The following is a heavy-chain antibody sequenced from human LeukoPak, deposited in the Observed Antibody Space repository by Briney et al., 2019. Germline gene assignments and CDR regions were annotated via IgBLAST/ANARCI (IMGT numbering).Heavy chain of an antibody. J-gene: IGHJ4*02. CDR1: GYTFTSYD. D-gene: IGHD5-12*01. CDR3: ARPPLYRGYDPITLDY. CDR2: MNPNSGNT. Sequence: ASVKVSCKASGYTFTSYDINWVRQATGQGLEWMGWMNPNSGNTGYAQKFQGRVTITRNTSISTAYMELSSLRSEDTAVYYCARPPLYRGYDPITLDYWGQGTLVTVSS. V-gene: IGHV1-8*03.